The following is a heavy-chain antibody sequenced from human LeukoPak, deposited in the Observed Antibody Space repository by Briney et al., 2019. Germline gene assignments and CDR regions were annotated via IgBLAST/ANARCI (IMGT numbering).Heavy chain of an antibody. CDR2: ISYDGSNK. Sequence: GGSLRLSCAASGFTFSSYAMHWVRQAPGKGLEWVAVISYDGSNKYYADSVKGRFTISRDNSKNTLYLQMNSLRAEDTAVYYYARDNGVVITTSYFDYWGQGTLVTVSS. CDR1: GFTFSSYA. CDR3: ARDNGVVITTSYFDY. V-gene: IGHV3-30-3*01. J-gene: IGHJ4*02. D-gene: IGHD3-22*01.